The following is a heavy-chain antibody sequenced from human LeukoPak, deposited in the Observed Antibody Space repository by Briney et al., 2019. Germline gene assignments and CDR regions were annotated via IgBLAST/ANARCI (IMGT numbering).Heavy chain of an antibody. CDR3: ARGHYATLYGMDV. CDR1: GFTFSSYA. J-gene: IGHJ6*02. Sequence: GRSLRLSCAASGFTFSSYAMHWVRQDPGKGLEWVAVISYDGSNKYYADSVKGRFTISRDNSKNTLYLQMNSLRAEDTAVYYFARGHYATLYGMDVWGQGTTVTVSS. CDR2: ISYDGSNK. D-gene: IGHD3-16*01. V-gene: IGHV3-30-3*01.